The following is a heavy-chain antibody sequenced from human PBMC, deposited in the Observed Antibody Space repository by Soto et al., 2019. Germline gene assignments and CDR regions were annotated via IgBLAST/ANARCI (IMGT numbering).Heavy chain of an antibody. Sequence: QVQLVQSGAEVKKPGASVKVSCKASGYTFTSYYMHWVRQAPGQGLEWMGIINPSGGSTSYAKKFQGRVTMTRDTSTSTVYRELSSLRSEDTAVYYCARGSEVGIQLWGGLRNYSFDFWGQGTLVTVSS. CDR3: ARGSEVGIQLWGGLRNYSFDF. D-gene: IGHD5-18*01. V-gene: IGHV1-46*01. J-gene: IGHJ4*02. CDR2: INPSGGST. CDR1: GYTFTSYY.